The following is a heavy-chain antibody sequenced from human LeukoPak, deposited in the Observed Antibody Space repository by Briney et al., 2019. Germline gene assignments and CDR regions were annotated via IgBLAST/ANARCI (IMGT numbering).Heavy chain of an antibody. CDR1: GGTFSSYA. J-gene: IGHJ4*02. D-gene: IGHD2-21*01. CDR3: ARTHIVVVIAYFDY. Sequence: ASVKVSCKASGGTFSSYAISWVRQAPGQGLEWMGGIIPIFGTANYAQKFQGRVTMTRDTSTSTVYMELSSLRSEDTAVYYCARTHIVVVIAYFDYWGQGTLVTVSS. V-gene: IGHV1-69*05. CDR2: IIPIFGTA.